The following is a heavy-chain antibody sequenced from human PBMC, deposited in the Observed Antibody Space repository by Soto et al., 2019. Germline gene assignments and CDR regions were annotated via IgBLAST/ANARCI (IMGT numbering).Heavy chain of an antibody. CDR2: IASDGKDK. CDR3: AKDGAIAAADYFFDY. V-gene: IGHV3-30*18. J-gene: IGHJ4*01. Sequence: QVQLVESGGGVVQPGRSLKLSCAASGFTFSNYAIHWVRQAPGKGLEWVAVIASDGKDKRYADSVKGRFTISRDNSKNTVYLQMNSLRGEDTAVYYCAKDGAIAAADYFFDYWGHGSLVTVSS. CDR1: GFTFSNYA. D-gene: IGHD6-13*01.